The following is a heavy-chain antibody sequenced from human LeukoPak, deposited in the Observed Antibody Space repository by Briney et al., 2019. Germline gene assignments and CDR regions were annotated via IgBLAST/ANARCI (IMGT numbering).Heavy chain of an antibody. Sequence: SGGSLRLSCAASEFTISRYWMHWVRQAPGKGLVWVSNINNDGSITTYADSVKGRFTISRDNSKNTLYLQMNSLRAEDTAVYYCTKHDYGDYLFYFDYWGQGTLVTVSS. CDR3: TKHDYGDYLFYFDY. J-gene: IGHJ4*02. CDR2: INNDGSIT. D-gene: IGHD4-17*01. V-gene: IGHV3-74*01. CDR1: EFTISRYW.